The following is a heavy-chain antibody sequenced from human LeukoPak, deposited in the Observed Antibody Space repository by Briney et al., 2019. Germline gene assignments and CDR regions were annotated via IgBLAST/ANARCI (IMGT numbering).Heavy chain of an antibody. D-gene: IGHD6-19*01. CDR1: GFTFTDEY. CDR2: INPSGGST. CDR3: ASWLDGFDY. J-gene: IGHJ4*02. Sequence: ASVKVSCKSSGFTFTDEYIHWVRQAPGQGLEWMGIINPSGGSTSYAQKFQGRVTMTRDTSTSTVYMELSSLRSEDTAVYYCASWLDGFDYWGQGTLVTVSS. V-gene: IGHV1-46*01.